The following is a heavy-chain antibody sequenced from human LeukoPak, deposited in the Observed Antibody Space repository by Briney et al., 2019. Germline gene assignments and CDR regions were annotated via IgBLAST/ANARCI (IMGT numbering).Heavy chain of an antibody. CDR1: GGSISSSSYY. V-gene: IGHV4-39*01. CDR3: ARILMTYYYGSGSYSLDYFDY. J-gene: IGHJ4*02. CDR2: IYYSGST. Sequence: SETLSLTCTVSGGSISSSSYYWGWIRHPPGKGLEWIGSIYYSGSTYYNPSLKGRVTISVDTSKNQFSLKLSSVTAADTAVYYCARILMTYYYGSGSYSLDYFDYWGQGTLVTVSS. D-gene: IGHD3-10*01.